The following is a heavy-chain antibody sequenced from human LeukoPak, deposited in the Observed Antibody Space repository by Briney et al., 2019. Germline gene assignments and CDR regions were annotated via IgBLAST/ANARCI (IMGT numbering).Heavy chain of an antibody. CDR1: GYTFTSYG. Sequence: GASVKVPCKASGYTFTSYGISWVRRAPGQGLEWMGWISAYNSNTNYAQKLQGRVTMTTDTSTSTAYMELRSLRSDDTAVYYCARGTRIAAAGRGGWFDPWGQGTLVTVSS. D-gene: IGHD6-13*01. V-gene: IGHV1-18*01. J-gene: IGHJ5*02. CDR3: ARGTRIAAAGRGGWFDP. CDR2: ISAYNSNT.